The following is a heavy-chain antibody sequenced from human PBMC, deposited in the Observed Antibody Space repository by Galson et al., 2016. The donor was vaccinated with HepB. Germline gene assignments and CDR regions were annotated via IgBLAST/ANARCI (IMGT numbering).Heavy chain of an antibody. CDR3: VKALRRAPPYYLDL. CDR2: ISGRGTYT. J-gene: IGHJ4*02. Sequence: SLRLSCAASGFKFSSYVMNWVRQAPGKGLEWVSDISGRGTYTDYADSVKGRFTISRDNSKNALVLQLSSLRVEDTAVYYCVKALRRAPPYYLDLWGQGTLVTVSS. D-gene: IGHD3-16*01. CDR1: GFKFSSYV. V-gene: IGHV3-23*01.